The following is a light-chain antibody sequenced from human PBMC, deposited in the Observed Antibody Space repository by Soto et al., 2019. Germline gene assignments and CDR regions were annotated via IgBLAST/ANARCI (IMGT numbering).Light chain of an antibody. V-gene: IGLV2-8*01. CDR1: SSDVGGYNY. CDR2: EVS. CDR3: SSYAGSNNPYV. J-gene: IGLJ1*01. Sequence: QSALTQPPSASGSPGQSVTISCTGTSSDVGGYNYVSWYQQHPGKALKLMIYEVSKRPPGVPDRFSGSKSGNTASLTVSGLQAEDEADYYCSSYAGSNNPYVFGTGTKVTVL.